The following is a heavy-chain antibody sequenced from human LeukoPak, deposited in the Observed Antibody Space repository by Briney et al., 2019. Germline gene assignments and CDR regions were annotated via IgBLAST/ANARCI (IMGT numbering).Heavy chain of an antibody. CDR1: GGSISSGGYY. CDR3: ARDLEHYDILSRYQTPRGWFDP. V-gene: IGHV4-31*03. J-gene: IGHJ5*02. Sequence: PSETLSLTCTVSGGSISSGGYYWRWIRQHPGKGLEWIGYIYYSGSTYYNPSLKSRVTISVDTSKNQFSLKLSSVTAADTAVYYSARDLEHYDILSRYQTPRGWFDPWGQGTLVTVSS. D-gene: IGHD3-9*01. CDR2: IYYSGST.